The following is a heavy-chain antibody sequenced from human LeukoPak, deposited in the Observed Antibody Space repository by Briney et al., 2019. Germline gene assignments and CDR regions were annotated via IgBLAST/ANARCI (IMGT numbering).Heavy chain of an antibody. Sequence: PSETLSLTCVVSGYSISSGYDWGWIRQPPGEGLEWIGSVYRSGSTYYNPSLKSRVTISVDTSKNQISLKVRSVTAADTAVYYCARENWVFDYWGQGILVTVSS. V-gene: IGHV4-38-2*02. D-gene: IGHD7-27*01. J-gene: IGHJ4*02. CDR3: ARENWVFDY. CDR1: GYSISSGYD. CDR2: VYRSGST.